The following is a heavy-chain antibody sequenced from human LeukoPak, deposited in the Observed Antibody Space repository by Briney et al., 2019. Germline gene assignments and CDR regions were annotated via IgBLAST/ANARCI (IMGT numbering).Heavy chain of an antibody. CDR3: ARGGSGWYGPRGMIYYFDY. Sequence: GGSLRLSCAASGFTFSSCGMHWVRQAPGKGLEWVAVIWYDGSNKYYADSVKGRFTISRDNSKNTLYLQMNSLRAEDTAVYYCARGGSGWYGPRGMIYYFDYWGQGTLVTVSS. CDR2: IWYDGSNK. J-gene: IGHJ4*02. V-gene: IGHV3-33*01. D-gene: IGHD6-19*01. CDR1: GFTFSSCG.